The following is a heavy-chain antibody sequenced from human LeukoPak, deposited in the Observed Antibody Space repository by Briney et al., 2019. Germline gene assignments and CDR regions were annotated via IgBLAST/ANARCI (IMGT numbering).Heavy chain of an antibody. Sequence: GGSLRLSCAASGFTFSDHYMDWVRQAPGKGLEWVGRTRNKAISYTTEYAASVKGRFTISRDDSKNSLYLQMNSLKTEDTAVYYCARWFVTKAFDIWGQGTMVTVSS. D-gene: IGHD2/OR15-2a*01. J-gene: IGHJ3*02. CDR3: ARWFVTKAFDI. CDR1: GFTFSDHY. V-gene: IGHV3-72*01. CDR2: TRNKAISYTT.